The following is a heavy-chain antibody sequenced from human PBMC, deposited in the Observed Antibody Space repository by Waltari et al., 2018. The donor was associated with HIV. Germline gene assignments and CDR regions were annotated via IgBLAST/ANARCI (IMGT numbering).Heavy chain of an antibody. J-gene: IGHJ2*01. D-gene: IGHD3-22*01. Sequence: QVQLQESGPGLVKPSETLSLTCTVSGGSISSYYWSWIRQPPGKGLEWIGYISYRGSTNHNPPLKSRVTISVDTSKNQFSLKLSSVTAADTAVYYCARVYDSSGYRYWYFDLWGRGTLVTVSS. V-gene: IGHV4-59*01. CDR3: ARVYDSSGYRYWYFDL. CDR1: GGSISSYY. CDR2: ISYRGST.